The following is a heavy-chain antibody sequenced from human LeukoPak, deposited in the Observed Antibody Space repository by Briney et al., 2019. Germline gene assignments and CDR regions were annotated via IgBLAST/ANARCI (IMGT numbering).Heavy chain of an antibody. CDR2: IHRGDSDT. CDR3: AKTPWASGWYTTFFDY. J-gene: IGHJ4*02. D-gene: IGHD6-19*01. CDR1: GYSFTSIW. V-gene: IGHV5-51*01. Sequence: GESLKISFRGSGYSFTSIWIGWVRQMPGKGLEWMGMIHRGDSDTRYSPSFQAQVPIYADKTISTAYLQWSRLKASDTAMYYCAKTPWASGWYTTFFDYWGQGTLVTVSS.